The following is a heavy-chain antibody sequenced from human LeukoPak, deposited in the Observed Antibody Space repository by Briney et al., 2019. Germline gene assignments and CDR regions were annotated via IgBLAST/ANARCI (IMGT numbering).Heavy chain of an antibody. CDR1: GFTFSSYA. D-gene: IGHD6-19*01. CDR3: AKGGSSSDWFPDTWFDP. CDR2: ISGSGGST. J-gene: IGHJ5*02. V-gene: IGHV3-23*01. Sequence: GGSLRLSCAASGFTFSSYAMSWVRQAPGKGLEWVSAISGSGGSTYYADSVKGRFTISRDNSKNTLYLQMNSLRAEDTAVYYCAKGGSSSDWFPDTWFDPWGQGTLVTVSS.